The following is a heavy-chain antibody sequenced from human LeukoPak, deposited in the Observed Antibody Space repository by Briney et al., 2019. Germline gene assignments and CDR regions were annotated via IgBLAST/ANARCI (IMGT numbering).Heavy chain of an antibody. V-gene: IGHV3-7*01. CDR2: ITPDGSDK. CDR3: ARDGAVLRYFDWLLPNWFDP. J-gene: IGHJ5*02. CDR1: GFTFRSYW. Sequence: GGSLRLSCAVPGFTFRSYWMGWVRQTPGKGLEWVANITPDGSDKYYVVSVKGRFTISRDNAKNSLYLQMNSLRAEDTAVYYCARDGAVLRYFDWLLPNWFDPWGQGTLVTVSS. D-gene: IGHD3-9*01.